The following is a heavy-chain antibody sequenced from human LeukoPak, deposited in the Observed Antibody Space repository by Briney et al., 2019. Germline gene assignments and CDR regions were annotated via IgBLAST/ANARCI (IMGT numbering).Heavy chain of an antibody. V-gene: IGHV1-69*13. D-gene: IGHD3-9*01. J-gene: IGHJ6*03. CDR3: ARGIRYYDILTGHVKGHDNSYYYYMDV. CDR2: IIPIFGTA. Sequence: SVKVSCKASGGTFSSYAISWVRQAPGQGLEWMGGIIPIFGTANYAQKFQGRVTITADESTSTAYMELSSLRSEDTAVYYCARGIRYYDILTGHVKGHDNSYYYYMDVWGQGTAVTISS. CDR1: GGTFSSYA.